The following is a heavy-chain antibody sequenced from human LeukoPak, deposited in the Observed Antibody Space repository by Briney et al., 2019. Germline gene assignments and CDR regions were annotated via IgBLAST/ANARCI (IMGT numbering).Heavy chain of an antibody. Sequence: SETLSLTCAVYGGSFSGYYWSWIRQPPGKGLEWIGEINHSGSTNYNTSLKSRVTISVDTSKNQFSLKLISVTAADTAVYYCASLVYNYTSWGQGTLVTVSS. D-gene: IGHD5-24*01. J-gene: IGHJ5*02. V-gene: IGHV4-34*01. CDR2: INHSGST. CDR3: ASLVYNYTS. CDR1: GGSFSGYY.